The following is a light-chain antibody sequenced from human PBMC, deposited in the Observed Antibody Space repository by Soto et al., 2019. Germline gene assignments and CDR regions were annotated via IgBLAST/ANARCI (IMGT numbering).Light chain of an antibody. Sequence: QSVLTQSPSASASLGASVKLTCTLSSGHSSYAIAWHQQQPEKGPRYLMKLNSDGSHSKGDGIPDRFSGSSSGAERYLTISGLQSEDEAEYHWQTWGTGTYVVFGGGTQLTVL. CDR1: SGHSSYA. CDR2: LNSDGSH. CDR3: QTWGTGTYVV. V-gene: IGLV4-69*01. J-gene: IGLJ2*01.